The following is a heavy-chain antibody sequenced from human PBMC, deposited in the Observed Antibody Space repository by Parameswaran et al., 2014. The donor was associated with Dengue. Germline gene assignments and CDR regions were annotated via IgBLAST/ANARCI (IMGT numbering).Heavy chain of an antibody. CDR3: ARQDYYYYYGMDV. CDR1: GYSFTSYW. V-gene: IGHV5-51*01. CDR2: IYPGDSDT. J-gene: IGHJ6*02. Sequence: GGSLRLSCKGSGYSFTSYWIGWVRQMPGKGLEWMGIIYPGDSDTRYSPSFQGRVTISADKSISTAYLQWSSLKASDTAMYYCARQDYYYYYGMDVWGQGTTVTVSS.